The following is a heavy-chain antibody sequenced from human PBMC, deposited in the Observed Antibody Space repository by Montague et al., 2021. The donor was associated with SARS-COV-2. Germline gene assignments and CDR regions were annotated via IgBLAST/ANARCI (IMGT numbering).Heavy chain of an antibody. D-gene: IGHD6-13*01. CDR2: IKQDGSEK. CDR3: ARVPSSSWYFEY. Sequence: SLRLSCAASGFSFSSYWMSWVRQAPGKGLEWVANIKQDGSEKYYVGSVKGRFTISRDNAKHSLYLQMSSLRAEDTAVYYCARVPSSSWYFEYWGQGTLVTVSS. J-gene: IGHJ4*02. CDR1: GFSFSSYW. V-gene: IGHV3-7*01.